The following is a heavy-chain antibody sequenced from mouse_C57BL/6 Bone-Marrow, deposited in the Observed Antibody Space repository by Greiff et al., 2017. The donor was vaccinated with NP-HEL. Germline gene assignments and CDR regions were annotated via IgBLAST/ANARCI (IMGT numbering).Heavy chain of an antibody. CDR2: IYPGDGDT. J-gene: IGHJ2*01. V-gene: IGHV1-82*01. Sequence: QVQLKQSGPELVKPGASVKISCKASGYAFSSSWMNWVKQRPGKGLEWIGRIYPGDGDTNSNRKFKGKATLTADKSSSTAYMQLSSLTSEDSAVYFCAGGYYESVDYWGQGTTLTVSS. CDR1: GYAFSSSW. CDR3: AGGYYESVDY. D-gene: IGHD2-3*01.